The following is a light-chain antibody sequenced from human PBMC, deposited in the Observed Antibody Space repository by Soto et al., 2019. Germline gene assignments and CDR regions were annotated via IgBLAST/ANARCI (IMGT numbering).Light chain of an antibody. CDR3: QKYDSVTWS. CDR1: QGIGYN. J-gene: IGKJ1*01. Sequence: DIEMTQSPTSLSASVGDRVTITCRASQGIGYNLAWYQQKPGKVPKGLIYTASTLHSGVPSRFSGSGSGTEFTLTIKGLQPVDVATYFWQKYDSVTWSFGQGTRVEI. V-gene: IGKV1-27*01. CDR2: TAS.